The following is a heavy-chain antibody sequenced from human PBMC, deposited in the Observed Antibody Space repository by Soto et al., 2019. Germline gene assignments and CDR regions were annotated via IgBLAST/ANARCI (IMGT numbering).Heavy chain of an antibody. Sequence: SETLSLTCTVSGGSISNFYWSWIRQPPGKGLEWIGYISYSGNTNYNPSLKSRVSISVDTSKNQLSLNLTSVTAADTAVYYCARAPMVLSRSYFDSWGQGXPVTVYS. V-gene: IGHV4-59*01. CDR1: GGSISNFY. CDR2: ISYSGNT. J-gene: IGHJ4*02. CDR3: ARAPMVLSRSYFDS. D-gene: IGHD2-8*01.